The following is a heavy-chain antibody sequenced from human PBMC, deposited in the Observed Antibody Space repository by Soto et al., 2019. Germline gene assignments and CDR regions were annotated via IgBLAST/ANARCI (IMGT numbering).Heavy chain of an antibody. CDR1: GGSISSGGYS. J-gene: IGHJ5*02. D-gene: IGHD3-10*01. CDR3: ARVTPLYYYGSGSSVPNWFDP. Sequence: SETLSLTCAVSGGSISSGGYSWSWIRQPPGKGLEWIGYIYHSGSTYYNSSLKSRVTISVDRAKNQFSLKLSSVTAADTAVYYCARVTPLYYYGSGSSVPNWFDPWGQGTLVTV. V-gene: IGHV4-30-2*01. CDR2: IYHSGST.